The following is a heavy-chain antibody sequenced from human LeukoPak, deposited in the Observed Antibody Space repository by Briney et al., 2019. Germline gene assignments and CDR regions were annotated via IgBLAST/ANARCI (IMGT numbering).Heavy chain of an antibody. CDR3: AKGQQLVRHDFDY. D-gene: IGHD6-13*01. V-gene: IGHV3-30*02. Sequence: PGGSLRLSCAASGFTFSSYGMHWVRQAPGKGLDWVAFIHFDGNTNFSSDSVKGRFTISRDNPKNALFLQLSGLRVEDTAVYYCAKGQQLVRHDFDYWGQGTLVTVSS. J-gene: IGHJ4*02. CDR2: IHFDGNTN. CDR1: GFTFSSYG.